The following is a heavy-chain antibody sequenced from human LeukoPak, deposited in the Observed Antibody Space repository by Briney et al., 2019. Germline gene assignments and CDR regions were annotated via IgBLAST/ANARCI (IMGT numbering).Heavy chain of an antibody. V-gene: IGHV4-59*01. Sequence: SETLSLTCTVSGSSIRSYYWSWIRQPPGKGLEWIGYIYYSGSTNYNPSLKSRVTISVDTSKNQFSLKLSSVTAADTAVYYCARAKFFDSRFDYWGQGTLVTVSS. J-gene: IGHJ4*02. CDR1: GSSIRSYY. D-gene: IGHD3-22*01. CDR3: ARAKFFDSRFDY. CDR2: IYYSGST.